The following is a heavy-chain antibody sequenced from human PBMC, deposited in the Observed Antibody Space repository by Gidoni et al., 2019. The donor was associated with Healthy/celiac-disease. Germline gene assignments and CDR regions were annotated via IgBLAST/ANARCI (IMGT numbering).Heavy chain of an antibody. Sequence: QVQLQESGPGLVKPSEPLSLTCTVSGDSISSYYWSWIRQPPGKGLEWIGYISNSGCTNYNPSLKSRVTISVDTSKNQFSLKLSSVTAADTAVYYCARGIAAAGAPLHWFDPWGQGTLVTVSS. D-gene: IGHD6-13*01. CDR2: ISNSGCT. CDR1: GDSISSYY. J-gene: IGHJ5*02. CDR3: ARGIAAAGAPLHWFDP. V-gene: IGHV4-59*01.